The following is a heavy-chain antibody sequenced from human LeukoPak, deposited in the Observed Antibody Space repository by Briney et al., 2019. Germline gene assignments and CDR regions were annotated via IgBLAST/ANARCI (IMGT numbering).Heavy chain of an antibody. Sequence: SETLSLTCTVSGGPISSFHWIWMRQPPGKGLVWFGYIYYCGSTHYHPSLKSRVTISVDTSKNQFSLKLSSVTAADTAVYYCARGDRWWYPFDYWGQGTLVTVSS. D-gene: IGHD2-15*01. CDR2: IYYCGST. CDR3: ARGDRWWYPFDY. J-gene: IGHJ4*02. V-gene: IGHV4-59*01. CDR1: GGPISSFH.